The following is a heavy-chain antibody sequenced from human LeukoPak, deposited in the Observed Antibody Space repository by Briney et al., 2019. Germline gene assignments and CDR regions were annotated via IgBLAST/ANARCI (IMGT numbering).Heavy chain of an antibody. J-gene: IGHJ4*02. CDR3: ARDAHYYDSSGYSFDY. D-gene: IGHD3-22*01. CDR2: IIPIFGTA. Sequence: SVKVSCKASGGTFSSYAISWVRQAPGQGLEWMGGIIPIFGTANYAQKFQGRVTITADESTSTAYMELSSLRSEDTAVYYCARDAHYYDSSGYSFDYWGQGTLVTVSS. V-gene: IGHV1-69*13. CDR1: GGTFSSYA.